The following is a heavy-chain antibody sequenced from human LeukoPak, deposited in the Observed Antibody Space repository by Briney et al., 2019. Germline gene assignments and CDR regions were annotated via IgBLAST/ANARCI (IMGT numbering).Heavy chain of an antibody. V-gene: IGHV3-7*01. J-gene: IGHJ1*01. CDR1: GFTFNRCW. CDR2: INPDGRDT. Sequence: GGSLRLSCVVSGFTFNRCWMNWVRQAPGKGLEWVAHINPDGRDTYYVDSVKGRFTISRDNAQNSMYLQTNSLRVEDTAVYYCTSWGDTTAEYFQRWGQGTLVTVSS. D-gene: IGHD2-21*02. CDR3: TSWGDTTAEYFQR.